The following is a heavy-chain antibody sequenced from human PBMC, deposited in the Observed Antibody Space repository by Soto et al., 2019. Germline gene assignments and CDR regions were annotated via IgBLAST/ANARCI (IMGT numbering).Heavy chain of an antibody. CDR1: GGSIISASYS. Sequence: QVQLQESGPRLVKPSQTLSLSCAVSGGSIISASYSWNWIRQSPGRGLDWIGHIYSSGSTYYNPSLKSRVSMSVDTSNNQFSLKLTSVTAADTAVYFCAREDAARIERWFDAWGQGILVTVSS. CDR3: AREDAARIERWFDA. V-gene: IGHV4-31*11. D-gene: IGHD6-6*01. CDR2: IYSSGST. J-gene: IGHJ5*02.